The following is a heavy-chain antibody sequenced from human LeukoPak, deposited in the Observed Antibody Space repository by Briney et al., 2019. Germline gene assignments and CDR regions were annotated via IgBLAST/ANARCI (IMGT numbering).Heavy chain of an antibody. Sequence: PGGPLRLSCAASGFTFSNHGMHWVRQAPGKGLEWVAVIWYDGSNKYYADSVKGRFTISRDNSKNTVYLQMNSLRAEDTAVYYCARDRAARHLDYWGQGTLVTVSS. CDR1: GFTFSNHG. V-gene: IGHV3-33*01. CDR2: IWYDGSNK. D-gene: IGHD6-6*01. CDR3: ARDRAARHLDY. J-gene: IGHJ4*02.